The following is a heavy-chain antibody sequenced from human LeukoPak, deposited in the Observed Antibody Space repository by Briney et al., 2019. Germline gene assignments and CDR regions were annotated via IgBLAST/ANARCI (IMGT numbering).Heavy chain of an antibody. V-gene: IGHV4-30-4*01. D-gene: IGHD3-3*01. J-gene: IGHJ5*02. CDR3: ARSKYYDFWSGYSYPNWFDP. CDR2: IYYSGST. CDR1: GGSISSGGYY. Sequence: SQTLSLTCTVSGGSISSGGYYWSWIRQPPGKGLEWIGYIYYSGSTYYNPSLKSRVTISVDTSKNQFSLKLSSVTAADTAVYYCARSKYYDFWSGYSYPNWFDPWGQGTLVTVSS.